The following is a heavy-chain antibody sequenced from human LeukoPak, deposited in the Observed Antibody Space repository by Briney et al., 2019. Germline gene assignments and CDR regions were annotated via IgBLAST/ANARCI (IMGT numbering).Heavy chain of an antibody. D-gene: IGHD2-2*01. CDR1: GGSISSSSYY. CDR3: ARRGYCSSTSCYEYWFDP. CDR2: IYYSGST. J-gene: IGHJ5*02. Sequence: SETLSLTCTVSGGSISSSSYYWGWIRQPPGKGLEWIGIIYYSGSTYYNPSLKSRLTISVDTSKNQFSLKLSSVTATDTAVYYCARRGYCSSTSCYEYWFDPWGQGTLITVSS. V-gene: IGHV4-39*01.